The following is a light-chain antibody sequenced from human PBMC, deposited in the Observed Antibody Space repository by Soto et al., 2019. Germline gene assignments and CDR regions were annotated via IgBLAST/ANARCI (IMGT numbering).Light chain of an antibody. CDR2: DVS. CDR1: QGVTTN. CDR3: QQYNNWPFS. V-gene: IGKV3-15*01. Sequence: EVVLTLSTATLTVSRGERASLSCRAGQGVTTNFAWYQQKSGQSPRLLIYDVSTRATGVPARFSGTGSETDFTLSISGLQSEDSAVYFCQQYNNWPFSFGQGTRLEIK. J-gene: IGKJ5*01.